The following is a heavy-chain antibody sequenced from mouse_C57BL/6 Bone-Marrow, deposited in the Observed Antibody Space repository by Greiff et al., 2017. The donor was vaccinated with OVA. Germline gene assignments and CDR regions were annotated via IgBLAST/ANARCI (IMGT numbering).Heavy chain of an antibody. Sequence: VQLKESGPELVKPGASVKISCKASGYSFTGYYMNWVKQSPEKSLEWIGEINPSTGGTTYNQKFKAKATLTVDISSSTAYMQLKSLTSEDSAVYYCARMAYYSKDYWGQGTTLTVSS. D-gene: IGHD2-5*01. V-gene: IGHV1-42*01. CDR3: ARMAYYSKDY. CDR2: INPSTGGT. CDR1: GYSFTGYY. J-gene: IGHJ2*01.